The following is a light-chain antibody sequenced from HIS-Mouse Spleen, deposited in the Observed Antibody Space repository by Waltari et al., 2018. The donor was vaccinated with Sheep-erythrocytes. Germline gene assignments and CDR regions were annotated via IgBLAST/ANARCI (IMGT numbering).Light chain of an antibody. CDR3: CSYAGSSTPWV. J-gene: IGLJ3*02. CDR2: EGS. Sequence: QSALTQPASVSGSPGQSFTISCTGTSSDVGSYNLFSWYQQHPGKAPKLRIYEGSKRPSGVSNRFSGSKSGNTASLTISGLQAEDEADYYCCSYAGSSTPWVFGGGTKLTVL. CDR1: SSDVGSYNL. V-gene: IGLV2-23*01.